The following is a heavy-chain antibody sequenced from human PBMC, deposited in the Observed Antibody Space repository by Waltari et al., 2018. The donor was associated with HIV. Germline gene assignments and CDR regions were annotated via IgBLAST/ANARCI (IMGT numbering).Heavy chain of an antibody. Sequence: QVQLVQSGAEVKKPGSSVKVSCKASGGTFSSYAISWVRQAPGQGLEWMGGIIPIFGTANYAQKFQGRVTITADESTSTAYMELSSLRSEDTAVYYCARDSGYDILTGQRFYAFDIWGQGTMVTVSS. CDR3: ARDSGYDILTGQRFYAFDI. J-gene: IGHJ3*02. CDR2: IIPIFGTA. CDR1: GGTFSSYA. V-gene: IGHV1-69*01. D-gene: IGHD3-9*01.